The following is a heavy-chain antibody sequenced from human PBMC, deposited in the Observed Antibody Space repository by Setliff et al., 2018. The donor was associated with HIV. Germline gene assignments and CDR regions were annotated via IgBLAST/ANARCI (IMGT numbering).Heavy chain of an antibody. Sequence: SETLSLTCIVSGGSISGHYWSWIRQPPGKGLEWIGSIYYSGSTNYNPSLKSRVTISVDTSKNQFSLKLNSVTAADTAVYFCARSGLAAASDYWGQGTLVTVSS. CDR2: IYYSGST. CDR3: ARSGLAAASDY. V-gene: IGHV4-59*11. J-gene: IGHJ4*02. CDR1: GGSISGHY. D-gene: IGHD6-13*01.